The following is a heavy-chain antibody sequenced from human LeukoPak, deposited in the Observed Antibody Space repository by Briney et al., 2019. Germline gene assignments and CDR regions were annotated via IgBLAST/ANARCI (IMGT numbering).Heavy chain of an antibody. J-gene: IGHJ4*02. D-gene: IGHD5-18*01. CDR1: GGSFSGYY. Sequence: SETLSLTCAVYGGSFSGYYWSWIRQPPGKGLEWIGEINHSGSTNYNPSLKSRVTISVDTSKIQFSLKLSSVTAADTAVYYCAREDVDTATTFYFDYWGQGTLVTVSS. CDR2: INHSGST. V-gene: IGHV4-34*01. CDR3: AREDVDTATTFYFDY.